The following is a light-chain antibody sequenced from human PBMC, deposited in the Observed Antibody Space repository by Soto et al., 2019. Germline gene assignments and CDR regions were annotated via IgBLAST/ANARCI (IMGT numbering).Light chain of an antibody. V-gene: IGKV3-20*01. CDR2: GAS. CDR1: QSVSSNN. J-gene: IGKJ1*01. Sequence: EIVLTQSPGTLSLSPGERATLSCRASQSVSSNNLARYQQKAGQAPGLLIYGASSRATGIPDRLSGSGPGTDFTLTIRRLAPEDFAVYYCQQYGSSPETFGQGTKVEIK. CDR3: QQYGSSPET.